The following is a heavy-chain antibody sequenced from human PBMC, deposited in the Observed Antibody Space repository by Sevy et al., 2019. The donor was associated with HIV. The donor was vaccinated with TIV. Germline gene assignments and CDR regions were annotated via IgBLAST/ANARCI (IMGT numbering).Heavy chain of an antibody. CDR3: AREGGGNSGFDF. J-gene: IGHJ4*02. Sequence: GGSLRLSCEASGFSFSRYWMSWVRQTPEKGLEWVANIKQDGSEKTYVDSVKGRFTISRDNAKNSLYLQMNSLRAEDTAVYYCAREGGGNSGFDFWGRGTLVTVSS. V-gene: IGHV3-7*01. CDR2: IKQDGSEK. CDR1: GFSFSRYW. D-gene: IGHD2-21*02.